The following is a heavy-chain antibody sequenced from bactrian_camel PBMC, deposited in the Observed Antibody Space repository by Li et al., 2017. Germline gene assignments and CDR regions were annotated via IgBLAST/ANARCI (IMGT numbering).Heavy chain of an antibody. CDR1: RYINYC. V-gene: IGHV3S1*01. J-gene: IGHJ4*01. Sequence: QVQLVESGGGSVRPGGSLRLSCQASRYINYCMAWFRQALGKERERVARINAFGTTTYADSVKGRFTVSRDNTKNTLHLEMNSLKTEDTAVYYCATRFAGYWGQGTQVTVS. CDR3: ATRFAGY. CDR2: INAFGTTT.